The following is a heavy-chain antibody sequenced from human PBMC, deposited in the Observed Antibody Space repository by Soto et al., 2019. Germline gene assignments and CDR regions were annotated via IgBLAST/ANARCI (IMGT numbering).Heavy chain of an antibody. J-gene: IGHJ5*02. CDR3: ARWVGNWILNWFDP. V-gene: IGHV4-39*01. D-gene: IGHD1-1*01. Sequence: SETLSLTCSVSGGSMSSNTYYWGWIRQPPGQGLEWIGSFYYSGSTYYNPSLKSRVTISVDTSNNQFSLKLTSVTAADTAVYYCARWVGNWILNWFDPSGQGTLVTVSS. CDR1: GGSMSSNTYY. CDR2: FYYSGST.